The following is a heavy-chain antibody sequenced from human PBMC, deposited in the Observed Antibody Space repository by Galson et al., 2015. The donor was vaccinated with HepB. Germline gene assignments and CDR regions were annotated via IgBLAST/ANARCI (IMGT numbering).Heavy chain of an antibody. D-gene: IGHD3-3*01. CDR2: ISYDGSNK. CDR1: GFTFSSYG. V-gene: IGHV3-30*18. J-gene: IGHJ4*02. Sequence: SLRLSCAASGFTFSSYGMHWVRQAPGKGLEWVAVISYDGSNKYYADSVKGRFTISRDNSKNTLYLQMNSLRAEDTAVYYCAKGFGKYYDFWSGYYQIDYWGQGTLVTVSS. CDR3: AKGFGKYYDFWSGYYQIDY.